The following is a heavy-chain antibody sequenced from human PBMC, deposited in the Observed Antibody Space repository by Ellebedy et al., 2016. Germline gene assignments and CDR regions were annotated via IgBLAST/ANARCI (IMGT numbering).Heavy chain of an antibody. V-gene: IGHV3-23*01. CDR1: GFTFSSYA. Sequence: GGSLRLXXAASGFTFSSYAMSWVRQAPGKGLEWVSAISGSGGSTYYADSVKGRFTISRDNAKNSLYLQMNSLRAEDTAVYYCARDRTVAGLDYWGQGTLVTVSS. CDR2: ISGSGGST. D-gene: IGHD6-19*01. CDR3: ARDRTVAGLDY. J-gene: IGHJ4*02.